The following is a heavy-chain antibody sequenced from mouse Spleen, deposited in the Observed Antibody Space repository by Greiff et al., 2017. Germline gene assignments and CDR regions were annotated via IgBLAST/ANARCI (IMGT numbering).Heavy chain of an antibody. CDR1: GYTFTSYW. CDR3: ARSYGNSAWFAY. CDR2: IDPSDSYT. D-gene: IGHD2-1*01. Sequence: QVQLQQPGAELVMPGASVKLSCKASGYTFTSYWMHWVKQRPGQGLEWIGEIDPSDSYTNYNQKFKGKATLTVDKSSSTAYMQLSSLTSEDSAVYYCARSYGNSAWFAYWGQGTLVTVSA. J-gene: IGHJ3*01. V-gene: IGHV1-69*01.